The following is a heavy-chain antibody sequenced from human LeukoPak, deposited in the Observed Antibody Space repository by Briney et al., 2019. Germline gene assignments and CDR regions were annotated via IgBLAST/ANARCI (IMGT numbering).Heavy chain of an antibody. CDR2: IYTSGST. CDR3: ARDSEYGSGSYYNDWYFDL. CDR1: GGSISNFY. D-gene: IGHD3-10*01. J-gene: IGHJ2*01. Sequence: SETLSLTCTVSGGSISNFYWSWVRQPAGKGLEWIGRIYTSGSTNYNPSLKSRVTMSVDTSKNQFSLKLSSVTAADTAVYYCARDSEYGSGSYYNDWYFDLWGRGTLVTVSS. V-gene: IGHV4-4*07.